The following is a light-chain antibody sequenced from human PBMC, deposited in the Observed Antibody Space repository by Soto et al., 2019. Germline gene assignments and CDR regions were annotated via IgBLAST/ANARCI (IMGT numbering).Light chain of an antibody. CDR3: QQYGSSGEVT. CDR2: GAS. Sequence: EIVLTQSPGTLSLSPGERATLSCRASQSVSSSYLAWYQQKPGQAPRLLIYGASSRATGIPDRFSGSGSGTDFTLTISRLEPEDFAVHYCQQYGSSGEVTFGPGTKVDIK. J-gene: IGKJ3*01. CDR1: QSVSSSY. V-gene: IGKV3-20*01.